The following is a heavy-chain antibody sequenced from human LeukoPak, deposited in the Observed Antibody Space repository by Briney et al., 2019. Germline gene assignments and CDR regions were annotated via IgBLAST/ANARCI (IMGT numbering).Heavy chain of an antibody. CDR1: GDSFSGFY. CDR2: ISYSGTP. CDR3: VRGNVKHYHSVADEYYYYMDV. D-gene: IGHD2/OR15-2a*01. J-gene: IGHJ6*03. V-gene: IGHV4-34*01. Sequence: SETLSLTCGVYGDSFSGFYWTWVRRAPGKGLEWIGEISYSGTPSYNPSLNSRITITLDTSKKQISVNLSPVTAADTAVYYCVRGNVKHYHSVADEYYYYMDVWGKGTAVIVTS.